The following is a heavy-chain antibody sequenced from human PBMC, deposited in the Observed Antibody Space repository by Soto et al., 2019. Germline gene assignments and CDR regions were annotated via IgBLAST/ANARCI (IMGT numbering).Heavy chain of an antibody. CDR1: GGTFSSYA. CDR2: IIPIFGTA. D-gene: IGHD1-1*01. CDR3: ARGKVGTRPGWFDP. Sequence: SVKVSCKASGGTFSSYAISWVRQAPGQGLEWMGGIIPIFGTANYAQKFQGRVTITADKSTSTAYMELSSMRSEDTAVYYCARGKVGTRPGWFDPWGQGTLVTVSS. V-gene: IGHV1-69*06. J-gene: IGHJ5*02.